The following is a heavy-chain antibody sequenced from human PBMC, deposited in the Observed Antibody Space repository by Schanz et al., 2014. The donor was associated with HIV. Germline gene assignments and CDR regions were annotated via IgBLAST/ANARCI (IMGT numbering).Heavy chain of an antibody. J-gene: IGHJ4*02. CDR1: GITFSTSG. V-gene: IGHV3-33*01. Sequence: QVQLVESGGGVVQPGRSLRLSCAASGITFSTSGMHWVRQAPGKGPEWVAAIWYDGSKKYYADSVKGRFTISRDNSKNTLYLQMNSLRAEDTAVYYCYGDESGYWGQGTLVTVSS. D-gene: IGHD4-17*01. CDR2: IWYDGSKK. CDR3: YGDESGY.